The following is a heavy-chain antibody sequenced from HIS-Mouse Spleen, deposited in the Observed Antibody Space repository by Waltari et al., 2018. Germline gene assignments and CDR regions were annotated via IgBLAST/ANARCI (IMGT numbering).Heavy chain of an antibody. J-gene: IGHJ5*02. D-gene: IGHD3-3*01. CDR2: IYYSGRT. Sequence: QVQLQESGPGLVKPSQTLSLTCTVSGGSISSGGYYWSWIRQHPGKGLEWIGYIYYSGRTYYSPTRKSRVTIAVDTSKNQFSLKLSSVTAADTAVYYCAGSPYYDFWSGYSDNWFDPWGQGTLVTVSS. CDR1: GGSISSGGYY. V-gene: IGHV4-31*03. CDR3: AGSPYYDFWSGYSDNWFDP.